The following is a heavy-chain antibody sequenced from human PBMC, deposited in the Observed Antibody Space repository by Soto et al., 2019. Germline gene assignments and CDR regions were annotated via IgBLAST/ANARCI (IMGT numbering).Heavy chain of an antibody. CDR3: ARGPRYDFWSGPRWSIGMDV. D-gene: IGHD3-3*01. CDR1: GGSFSGYY. V-gene: IGHV4-34*01. Sequence: PSETLSLTCAVYGGSFSGYYWSWIRKPPGKGLEWIGEINHSGSTNYNPSLKSRVTISVDTSKNQFSLKLSSVTAADTAVYYCARGPRYDFWSGPRWSIGMDVWGQGTTVTVSS. CDR2: INHSGST. J-gene: IGHJ6*02.